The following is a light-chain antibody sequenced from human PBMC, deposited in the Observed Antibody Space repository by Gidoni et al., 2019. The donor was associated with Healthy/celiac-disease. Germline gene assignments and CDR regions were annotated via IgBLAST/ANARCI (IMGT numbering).Light chain of an antibody. J-gene: IGLJ3*02. CDR1: SSDVGGYNY. CDR2: EVS. CDR3: SSYTSSSTLV. Sequence: QSALTQPASVSGSPGQSITISCTGTSSDVGGYNYVSWYQQHPGKAPKLMIYEVSNRPSGVPDRFSGSKSGNTASLTISGLQAEDEADYYCSSYTSSSTLVFGGGTKLTVV. V-gene: IGLV2-14*01.